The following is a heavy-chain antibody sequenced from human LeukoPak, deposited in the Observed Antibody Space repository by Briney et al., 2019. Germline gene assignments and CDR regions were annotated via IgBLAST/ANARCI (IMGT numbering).Heavy chain of an antibody. CDR1: GGSISSGSYY. J-gene: IGHJ4*02. CDR3: AREGLQFLECHI. D-gene: IGHD3-3*01. Sequence: PSETLSLTCTVSGGSISSGSYYWSWIRQPAGKGLEWIGRIYTSGSTNYNPSLKSRVTISVDTSKNQFSLKLSSVTAADTAVYYCAREGLQFLECHIWGQGTLVTVSS. CDR2: IYTSGST. V-gene: IGHV4-61*02.